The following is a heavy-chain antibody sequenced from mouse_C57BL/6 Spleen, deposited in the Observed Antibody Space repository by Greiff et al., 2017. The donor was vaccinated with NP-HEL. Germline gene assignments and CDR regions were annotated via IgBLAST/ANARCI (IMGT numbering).Heavy chain of an antibody. V-gene: IGHV1-52*01. CDR3: ARKDSNHLDY. D-gene: IGHD2-5*01. J-gene: IGHJ2*01. CDR2: IDPSDSET. CDR1: GYTFTSYW. Sequence: QVQLQQSGAELVRPGSSVKLSCKASGYTFTSYWMHWVKQRPIQGLEWIGNIDPSDSETHYNQKFKDKATLTVDKSSSTAYMQLSSLTSEDSAVYYCARKDSNHLDYWGQGTTLTVSS.